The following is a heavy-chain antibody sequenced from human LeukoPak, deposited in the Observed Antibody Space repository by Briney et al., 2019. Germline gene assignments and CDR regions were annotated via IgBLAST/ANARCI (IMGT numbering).Heavy chain of an antibody. CDR3: ARGTVVTPFDY. D-gene: IGHD4-23*01. Sequence: SETLSLSCTVSGGSISSHYWSWIRQPPGKGLEWIGYIYYSGSTNYNPSLKSRVTISVDTSKNQFSLKLSSVTAADTAVYYCARGTVVTPFDYWGQGTLVTVSS. CDR2: IYYSGST. J-gene: IGHJ4*02. CDR1: GGSISSHY. V-gene: IGHV4-59*11.